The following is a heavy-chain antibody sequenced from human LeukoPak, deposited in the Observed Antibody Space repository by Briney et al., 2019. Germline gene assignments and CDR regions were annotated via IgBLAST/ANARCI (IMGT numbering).Heavy chain of an antibody. CDR1: GYSFPTYW. J-gene: IGHJ4*02. Sequence: PGESLKISCEGSGYSFPTYWIGWVRLLPGRGLEWMGVVYPADSHTTYSPSFQGQVTISADKSISTAYLQWSSLKASDTAMYYCTRHVEVTPLDSLGQGTLVTVSS. CDR2: VYPADSHT. V-gene: IGHV5-51*01. CDR3: TRHVEVTPLDS. D-gene: IGHD4-23*01.